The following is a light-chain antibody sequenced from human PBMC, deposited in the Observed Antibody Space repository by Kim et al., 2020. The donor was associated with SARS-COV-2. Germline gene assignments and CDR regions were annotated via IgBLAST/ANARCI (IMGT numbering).Light chain of an antibody. CDR1: QSINSW. Sequence: DIQMTQSPSTLSASVGDRVTITCRASQSINSWLAWYQQKPGKAPKLLIYDASSLESGVPSRFSGSGSGTEFTFTISSLQPDDFATYFCQQSNNFPPWTFGQGTQVEIK. J-gene: IGKJ1*01. CDR3: QQSNNFPPWT. V-gene: IGKV1-5*01. CDR2: DAS.